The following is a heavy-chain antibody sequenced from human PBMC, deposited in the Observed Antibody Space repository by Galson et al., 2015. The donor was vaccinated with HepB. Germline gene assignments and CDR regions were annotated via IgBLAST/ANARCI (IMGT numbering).Heavy chain of an antibody. CDR1: GYSFTSYW. D-gene: IGHD6-19*01. Sequence: QSGAEVKEPGESLKISCKGSGYSFTSYWIGWVRQVPGKGLEWMGIIYPGDSDTRYSPSFQGQVTISADKSISTAYLQWSSLKASDTAMYYCARLDQSSGWFDAFDIWGQGTMVTVSS. CDR2: IYPGDSDT. CDR3: ARLDQSSGWFDAFDI. V-gene: IGHV5-51*03. J-gene: IGHJ3*02.